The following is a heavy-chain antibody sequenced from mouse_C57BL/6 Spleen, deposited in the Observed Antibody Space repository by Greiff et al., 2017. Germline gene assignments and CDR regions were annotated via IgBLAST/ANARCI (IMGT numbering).Heavy chain of an antibody. CDR1: GFTFSDYY. D-gene: IGHD3-3*01. CDR3: ARGRGDNAMDY. V-gene: IGHV5-12*01. Sequence: EVKLVESGGGLVQPGGSLKLSCAASGFTFSDYYMYWVRQTPEKRLEWVAYISNGGGSTYYPDTVKGRFTISRDNAKNTLYLQMSRLKSEDTAMYYCARGRGDNAMDYWGQGTSVTVSA. CDR2: ISNGGGST. J-gene: IGHJ4*01.